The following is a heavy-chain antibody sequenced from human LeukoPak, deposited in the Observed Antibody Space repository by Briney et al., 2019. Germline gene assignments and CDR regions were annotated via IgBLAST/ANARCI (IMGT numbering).Heavy chain of an antibody. D-gene: IGHD5-12*01. CDR3: ATSYDYKVAPFDL. Sequence: GGSLRLPCAASGFTFSDYYMSWIRQAPGKGLEWVSYISSSGSTIYYADSVKGRFTISRDNAKNSLYLQMNSLRAEDTAVYYCATSYDYKVAPFDLWGQGTLVTVSS. V-gene: IGHV3-11*01. CDR1: GFTFSDYY. J-gene: IGHJ4*02. CDR2: ISSSGSTI.